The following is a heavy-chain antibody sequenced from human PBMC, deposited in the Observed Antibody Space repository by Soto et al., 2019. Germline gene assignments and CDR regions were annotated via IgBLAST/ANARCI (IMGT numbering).Heavy chain of an antibody. J-gene: IGHJ3*02. CDR2: IRSSGTAT. CDR3: AKDAEQDYYGSGDAFDI. V-gene: IGHV3-23*01. Sequence: PGGSLRLSCAASGFTFSNYAMNWVRQAPGKGLEWVSGIRSSGTATYYADSVKGRFTISRDNSKNILYLQMNSLRVEDMAVYFCAKDAEQDYYGSGDAFDIWGQGTMVTVSS. D-gene: IGHD3-10*01. CDR1: GFTFSNYA.